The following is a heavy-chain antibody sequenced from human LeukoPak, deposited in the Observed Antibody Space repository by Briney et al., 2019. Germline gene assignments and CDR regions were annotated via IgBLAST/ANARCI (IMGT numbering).Heavy chain of an antibody. Sequence: GASVKVSCKVSGYTLTELSMHWVRQAPGKGLEWMGGFDPEDGETIYARKFQGRVTMTEDTSTDTAYMELSSLRSEDTAVYYCATGGGLVATILGTFFDYWGQGTLVTVSS. CDR3: ATGGGLVATILGTFFDY. CDR2: FDPEDGET. J-gene: IGHJ4*02. V-gene: IGHV1-24*01. CDR1: GYTLTELS. D-gene: IGHD5-12*01.